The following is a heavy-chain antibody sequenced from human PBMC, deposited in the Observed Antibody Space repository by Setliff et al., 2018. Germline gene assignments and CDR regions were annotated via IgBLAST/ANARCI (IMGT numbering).Heavy chain of an antibody. J-gene: IGHJ4*02. CDR3: ARHLLVQGTYHFDY. V-gene: IGHV4-39*01. CDR2: MYYSGST. Sequence: SSETVLTCSVSGGSISSGSYYWGWIRQSPGKGLEWIGSMYYSGSTYYNPSLKGRVTLSVDTTRNQFSLKLTSMTAADTAVYFCARHLLVQGTYHFDYWGQGSPVTVSS. D-gene: IGHD3-10*01. CDR1: GGSISSGSYY.